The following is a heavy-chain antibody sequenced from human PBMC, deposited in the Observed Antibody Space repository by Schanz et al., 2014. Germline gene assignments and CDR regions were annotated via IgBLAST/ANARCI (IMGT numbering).Heavy chain of an antibody. V-gene: IGHV3-21*01. D-gene: IGHD3-16*01. CDR1: GFTFSSYG. Sequence: EVQLVESGGGLVKPGGSLRLSCAASGFTFSSYGMNWVRQAPGKGLEWVSYISSSSSYIYYADSMKGRFTISRDNAKNSLCLQMNSLRADYTAVYYCARDYAGFDCWGQGTLVTVSS. CDR3: ARDYAGFDC. J-gene: IGHJ4*02. CDR2: ISSSSSYI.